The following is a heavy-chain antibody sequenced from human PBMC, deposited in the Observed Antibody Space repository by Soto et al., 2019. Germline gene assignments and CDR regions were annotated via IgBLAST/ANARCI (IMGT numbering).Heavy chain of an antibody. D-gene: IGHD3-3*01. CDR2: IYYSGST. CDR1: GGSISSYY. CDR3: ARVQYYDFWSGYYGGFDP. V-gene: IGHV4-59*01. J-gene: IGHJ5*02. Sequence: PSETLSLTCTVSGGSISSYYWSWIRQPPGKGLEWIGYIYYSGSTNYNPSLKSRVTISVDTSKNQFSLKLSSVTAADTAVYYCARVQYYDFWSGYYGGFDPWGQGTLVTVSS.